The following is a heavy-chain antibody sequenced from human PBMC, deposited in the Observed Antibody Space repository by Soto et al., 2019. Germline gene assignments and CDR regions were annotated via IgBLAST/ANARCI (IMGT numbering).Heavy chain of an antibody. CDR1: GFTFSSYA. Sequence: QVQLVESGGGVVQPGRSLRLSCAASGFTFSSYAMHWVRQAQGKGLEWVAVISYDGSNKYYADSVKGRFTISRDNSKNTLDLQMNSLRAEDTAVYYCARELTGDDHFVDYWGQGTLVTVS. J-gene: IGHJ4*02. V-gene: IGHV3-30-3*01. D-gene: IGHD7-27*01. CDR3: ARELTGDDHFVDY. CDR2: ISYDGSNK.